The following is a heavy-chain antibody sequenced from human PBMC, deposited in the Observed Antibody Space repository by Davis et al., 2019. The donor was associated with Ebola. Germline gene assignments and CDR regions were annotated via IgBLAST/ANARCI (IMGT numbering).Heavy chain of an antibody. V-gene: IGHV3-11*04. CDR2: ISSSGSTI. D-gene: IGHD2-15*01. Sequence: GGSLRLSCAASGCTFSDYYMSWIRQAPGKGLEWVSYISSSGSTIYYADSVKGRFTISRDNAKNSLYLQMNSLRAEDTAVYYCARELGYCSGGSCYGGNAFDIWGQGTMVTVSS. CDR1: GCTFSDYY. CDR3: ARELGYCSGGSCYGGNAFDI. J-gene: IGHJ3*02.